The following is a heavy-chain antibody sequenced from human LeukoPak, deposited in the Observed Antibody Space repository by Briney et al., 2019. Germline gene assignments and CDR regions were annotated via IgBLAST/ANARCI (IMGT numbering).Heavy chain of an antibody. CDR2: ISYSGTT. J-gene: IGHJ5*02. V-gene: IGHV4-59*11. CDR3: ARGVAAAGAHRFDP. CDR1: GGSISSHY. D-gene: IGHD6-13*01. Sequence: SETLSLTCTVSGGSISSHYWSWIRQAPGKGLEWIGYISYSGTTNYNPSLKSRVTISVDTSKNQFSLKLSSVTAADTAVYYCARGVAAAGAHRFDPWGQGTLVTVSS.